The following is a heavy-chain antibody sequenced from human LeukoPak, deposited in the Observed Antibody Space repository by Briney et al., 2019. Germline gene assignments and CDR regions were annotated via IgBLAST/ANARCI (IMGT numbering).Heavy chain of an antibody. Sequence: GESLKISCKGSGYSFTSYWIGWVRQMPGKGLEWMGIIYPGDPDTRYSPSFQGQVTISADKSISTAYLQWSSLKASDTAMYYCARQGWGTYYYDSSGYYYFDYWGQGTLVTVSS. J-gene: IGHJ4*02. D-gene: IGHD3-22*01. CDR3: ARQGWGTYYYDSSGYYYFDY. CDR1: GYSFTSYW. V-gene: IGHV5-51*01. CDR2: IYPGDPDT.